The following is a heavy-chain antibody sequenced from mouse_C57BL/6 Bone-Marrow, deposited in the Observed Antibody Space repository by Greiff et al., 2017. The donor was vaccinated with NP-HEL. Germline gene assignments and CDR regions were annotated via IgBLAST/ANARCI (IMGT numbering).Heavy chain of an antibody. Sequence: EVQRVESGGGLVKPGGSLKLSCAASGFTFSSYTMSWVRQTPEKRLEWVATISGGGGNTYYPDSVKGRFTISRDNAKNTLYLQMSSLRSEDTALYYCARRVRAKWAAFAYWGQGTLVTVSA. D-gene: IGHD1-1*01. J-gene: IGHJ3*01. CDR2: ISGGGGNT. CDR1: GFTFSSYT. CDR3: ARRVRAKWAAFAY. V-gene: IGHV5-9*01.